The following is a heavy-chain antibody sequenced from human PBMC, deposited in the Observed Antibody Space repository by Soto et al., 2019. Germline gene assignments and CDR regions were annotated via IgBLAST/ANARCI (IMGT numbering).Heavy chain of an antibody. J-gene: IGHJ4*02. Sequence: GGSLRLSCTASGFTFGDYAMSWFRQAPGKGLEWVGFIRSKAYGGTTEYAASVKGRFTISRDDSKSIAYLQMNSLKTEDTAVYYCTTYCSSTSCYVRRFDYWGQGTLVTVSS. CDR2: IRSKAYGGTT. CDR1: GFTFGDYA. D-gene: IGHD2-2*01. CDR3: TTYCSSTSCYVRRFDY. V-gene: IGHV3-49*03.